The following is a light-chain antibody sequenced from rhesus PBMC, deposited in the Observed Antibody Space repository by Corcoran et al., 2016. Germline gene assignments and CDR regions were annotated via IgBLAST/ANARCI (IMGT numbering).Light chain of an antibody. Sequence: QAALTQPRSVSGSPGQSVTISCTGTSSDIGYYNYVSWYQQHPGTAPKLMISEVSKRPSGVSDRFSGSKSGNTASLTISGLQAGDEADYYCSSYAGSNIYIFGDGTRLTVL. V-gene: IGLV2-32*02. CDR1: SSDIGYYNY. J-gene: IGLJ1*01. CDR3: SSYAGSNIYI. CDR2: EVS.